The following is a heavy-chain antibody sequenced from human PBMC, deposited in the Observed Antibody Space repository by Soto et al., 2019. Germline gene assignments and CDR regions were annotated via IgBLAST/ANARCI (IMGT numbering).Heavy chain of an antibody. J-gene: IGHJ4*02. CDR3: ARPISLRFLEWLPTSYYFNY. D-gene: IGHD3-3*01. V-gene: IGHV1-69*13. Sequence: ASVKVSCKASGGTFSIYGISWVRQAPGQGLEWMGGIIPIFGTPNYAQKFQGRVTIMADESTSTAYMELRSLRSDDTAVYYCARPISLRFLEWLPTSYYFNYWGQGTLVTVSS. CDR1: GGTFSIYG. CDR2: IIPIFGTP.